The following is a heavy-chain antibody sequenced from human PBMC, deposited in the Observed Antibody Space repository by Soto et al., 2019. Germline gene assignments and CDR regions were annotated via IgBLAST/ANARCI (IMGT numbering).Heavy chain of an antibody. Sequence: QVPLVQSGAEVKKPGSSVTVSCKASGGTFSSYAIHWVRQAPGQGPKWMGGIIPMYGPAKYAQRFQGRVTITADESTTTVYMELTSLTAQDTAVYYCARVTSMVRGVIDNGFDPWGHGTLVTVSS. CDR3: ARVTSMVRGVIDNGFDP. V-gene: IGHV1-69*01. CDR1: GGTFSSYA. CDR2: IIPMYGPA. D-gene: IGHD3-10*01. J-gene: IGHJ5*02.